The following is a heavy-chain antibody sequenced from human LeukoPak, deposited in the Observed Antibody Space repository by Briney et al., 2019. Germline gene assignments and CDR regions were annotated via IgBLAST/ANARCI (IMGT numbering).Heavy chain of an antibody. CDR3: ARETPYYDILTGYYAGHVDY. V-gene: IGHV4-59*01. Sequence: SETLSLTCTVSGGSISSYYWSWIRQPPGKGLEWIGYFSYSGSTNYNPSLKSRVTISVHTSKNQFSLKLSSVTAADTAVYYCARETPYYDILTGYYAGHVDYWGQGTLVTVSS. CDR2: FSYSGST. CDR1: GGSISSYY. D-gene: IGHD3-9*01. J-gene: IGHJ4*02.